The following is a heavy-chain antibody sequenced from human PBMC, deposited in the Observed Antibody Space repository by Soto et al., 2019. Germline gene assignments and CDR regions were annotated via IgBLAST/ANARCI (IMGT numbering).Heavy chain of an antibody. D-gene: IGHD3-9*01. CDR3: ARVNYDILTGYYNFDY. V-gene: IGHV3-74*01. CDR2: INSDGSST. CDR1: GFTFSSYW. Sequence: PGGSLRLSCAASGFTFSSYWMHWVRQAPGKGLVWVSRINSDGSSTSYADSVKGRFTISRDNAKNTLYLQMNSLRAEDTAVYYCARVNYDILTGYYNFDYWGQGTLVTVSS. J-gene: IGHJ4*02.